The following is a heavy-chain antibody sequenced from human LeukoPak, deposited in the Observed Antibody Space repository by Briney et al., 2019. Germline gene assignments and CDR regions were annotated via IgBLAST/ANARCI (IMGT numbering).Heavy chain of an antibody. Sequence: SQTLSLTCTVSGGSISSGDYYWSWIRQPPGKGLEWIGYIYYSGSTYYNPSLKSRVTISVDTSKNQFSLKLSSVTAVDTAVYYCARDLGIAATTDYWGQGTLVTVSS. D-gene: IGHD6-13*01. CDR1: GGSISSGDYY. CDR2: IYYSGST. V-gene: IGHV4-30-4*01. CDR3: ARDLGIAATTDY. J-gene: IGHJ4*02.